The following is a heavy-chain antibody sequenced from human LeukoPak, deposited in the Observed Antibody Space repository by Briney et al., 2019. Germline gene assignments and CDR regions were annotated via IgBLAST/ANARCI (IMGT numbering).Heavy chain of an antibody. CDR3: AVVVRGVIRFDY. Sequence: GASVKVSCKASGYTFTGYYMHWVRQAPGQGLEWMGWINPNSGGTNYAQKFQGRVTMTRNTSISTAYMELSSLRSEDTAVYYCAVVVRGVIRFDYWGQGTLVTVSS. V-gene: IGHV1-2*02. D-gene: IGHD3-10*01. CDR2: INPNSGGT. J-gene: IGHJ4*02. CDR1: GYTFTGYY.